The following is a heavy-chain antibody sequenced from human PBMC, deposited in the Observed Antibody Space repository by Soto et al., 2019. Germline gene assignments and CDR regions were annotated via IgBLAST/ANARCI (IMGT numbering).Heavy chain of an antibody. V-gene: IGHV3-30*18. D-gene: IGHD3-3*01. Sequence: QVQLVESGGGVVQPGRSLRLSCAASGFTFSSYGMHWVRQAPGKGLEWVAVISYDGSNKYYADSVKGRFTISRDNSKNTRYLQMNSLRAEDTAVYYCAKEVSSFGGLDIWGQGTMVTVSS. CDR1: GFTFSSYG. CDR2: ISYDGSNK. CDR3: AKEVSSFGGLDI. J-gene: IGHJ3*02.